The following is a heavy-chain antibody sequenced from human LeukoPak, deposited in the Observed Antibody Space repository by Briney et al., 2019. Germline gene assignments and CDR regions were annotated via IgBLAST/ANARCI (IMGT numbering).Heavy chain of an antibody. J-gene: IGHJ6*02. CDR2: VHYSGST. CDR3: ARSGYQYGLDV. Sequence: SETLSLTCTVSGGSISPYYWTWSRQPPGKGLEWIGYVHYSGSTKYNPSLKSRVTISLDTSKNQFSLRLSSVSAADTAVYYCARSGYQYGLDVWGQGTTVTVSS. V-gene: IGHV4-59*08. D-gene: IGHD5-18*01. CDR1: GGSISPYY.